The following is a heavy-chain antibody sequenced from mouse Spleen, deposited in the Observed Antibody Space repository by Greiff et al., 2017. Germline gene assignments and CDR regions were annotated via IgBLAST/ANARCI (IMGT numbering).Heavy chain of an antibody. CDR1: GFTFSDYG. V-gene: IGHV5-17*01. CDR2: ISSGSSTI. CDR3: ARGLGYDGYYVFDY. Sequence: EVQLVESGGGLVKPGGSLKLSCAASGFTFSDYGMHWVRQSPEKGLEWVAYISSGSSTIYYADTVKGRFTISRDNAKNTLFLQMTSLRSEDTAMYYCARGLGYDGYYVFDYWGQGTTLTVSS. D-gene: IGHD2-3*01. J-gene: IGHJ2*01.